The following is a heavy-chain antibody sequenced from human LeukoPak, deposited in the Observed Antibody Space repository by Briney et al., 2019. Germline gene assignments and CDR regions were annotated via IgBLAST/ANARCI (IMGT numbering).Heavy chain of an antibody. V-gene: IGHV3-48*03. CDR1: GFTFSSYE. Sequence: GGSLRLSCAASGFTFSSYEMNRVRQAPGKGLEWVSYISSSGSTIYYADSVKGRFTISRDNAKNSLYLQMNSLRAEDTALYYCTRCRHSYDSSGFPHYWGQGTLVTVSS. CDR3: TRCRHSYDSSGFPHY. J-gene: IGHJ4*02. D-gene: IGHD3-22*01. CDR2: ISSSGSTI.